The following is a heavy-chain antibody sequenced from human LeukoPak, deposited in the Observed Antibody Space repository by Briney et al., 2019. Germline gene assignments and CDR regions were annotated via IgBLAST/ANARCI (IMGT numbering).Heavy chain of an antibody. J-gene: IGHJ4*02. CDR1: GFTFSSYV. D-gene: IGHD5-24*01. CDR2: ISYDGSNK. V-gene: IGHV3-30-3*01. Sequence: PGGSLRLSCAASGFTFSSYVMQWVRQAPGKGLEWVAVISYDGSNKYYADSVKGRFTISRDNSKNTLYLQMNSLRAEDTAVYYCATLVEMATIVFDYWGQGTLVPVSS. CDR3: ATLVEMATIVFDY.